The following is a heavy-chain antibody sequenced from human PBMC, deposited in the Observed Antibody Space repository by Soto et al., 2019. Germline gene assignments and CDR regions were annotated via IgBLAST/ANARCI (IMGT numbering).Heavy chain of an antibody. CDR2: IERDDDDK. V-gene: IGHV2-70*13. J-gene: IGHJ6*02. CDR3: ARSIRGPRRFNGMDV. D-gene: IGHD1-20*01. CDR1: GFSLTSPGMC. Sequence: SGATLLNPTETLTLTCTFSGFSLTSPGMCVSWIRQPPGKALEWLALIERDDDDKYYSTSLKTRLTISKDTRKNQVVLTMANMDPADTGTYYCARSIRGPRRFNGMDVWGQGTTVTVSS.